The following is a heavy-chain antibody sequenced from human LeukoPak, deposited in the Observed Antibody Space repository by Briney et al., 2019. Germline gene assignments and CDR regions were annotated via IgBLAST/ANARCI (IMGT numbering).Heavy chain of an antibody. D-gene: IGHD3-22*01. V-gene: IGHV3-30-3*01. J-gene: IGHJ6*02. CDR2: ISYDGSNK. CDR1: GFTFSSYA. CDR3: AREVEYYDSSTTYFYGMDV. Sequence: GGSLRLSCAASGFTFSSYAMHWVRQAPGKGLEWVAVISYDGSNKYYADSVKGRFTISRDNSKNTLYLQMNSLRAEDTAVYYCAREVEYYDSSTTYFYGMDVWGQGTTVTVSS.